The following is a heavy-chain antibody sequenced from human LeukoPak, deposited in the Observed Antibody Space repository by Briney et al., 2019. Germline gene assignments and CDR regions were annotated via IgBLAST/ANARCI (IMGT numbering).Heavy chain of an antibody. CDR1: GFTFDDYA. CDR3: AKDLQWTPTYYFDY. D-gene: IGHD6-19*01. CDR2: ISWNSGSI. V-gene: IGHV3-9*01. J-gene: IGHJ4*02. Sequence: GGSLRLSCAASGFTFDDYAMHWVRQAPGKGLEWVSGISWNSGSIGYADSVKGRFTISRDNAKNSLYLQMNSLRAEDTALYYCAKDLQWTPTYYFDYWGQGTLVTVSS.